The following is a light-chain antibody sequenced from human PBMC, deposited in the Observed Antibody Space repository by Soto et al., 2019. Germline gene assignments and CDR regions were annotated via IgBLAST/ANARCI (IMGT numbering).Light chain of an antibody. Sequence: NFMLTQPHSVSESPGKTVTISCTRSSGSIASNYVQWYQQRPGSAPTTVIYEDNQRPSGVPDRFSGSLDSSSNSASLTISGLKTEDEADYSCQSYDSSNVVFGGGTKLTVL. CDR1: SGSIASNY. V-gene: IGLV6-57*04. CDR2: EDN. CDR3: QSYDSSNVV. J-gene: IGLJ2*01.